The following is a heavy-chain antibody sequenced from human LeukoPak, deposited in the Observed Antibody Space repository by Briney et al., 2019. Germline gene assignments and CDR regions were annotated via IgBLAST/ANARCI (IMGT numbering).Heavy chain of an antibody. Sequence: PGGSLRLSCVASGFTFSNYAMSWVRQAPGKGLEWASSISGMSVSTHYADSVKGRFTISRDNSKKTLFLEMSSLRAEDTAVYYCAKSSEDEAVVIPAAPCDYWGQGTLVTVSS. CDR1: GFTFSNYA. CDR2: ISGMSVST. D-gene: IGHD2-2*01. CDR3: AKSSEDEAVVIPAAPCDY. J-gene: IGHJ4*02. V-gene: IGHV3-23*01.